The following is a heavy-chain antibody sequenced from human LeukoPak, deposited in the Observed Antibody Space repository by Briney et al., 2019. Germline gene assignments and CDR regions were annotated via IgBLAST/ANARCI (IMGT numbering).Heavy chain of an antibody. V-gene: IGHV3-33*06. CDR1: GFTFSSYG. J-gene: IGHJ6*03. CDR2: IWYDGSNK. CDR3: AKDPGYCSSTNCYGYYYYMDV. Sequence: GGSLRLSCAASGFTFSSYGMHWVRQAPGKGLEWVAVIWYDGSNKYYADSVKGRFTISRDNSKNTLYLQMNSLRAEDTAVYYCAKDPGYCSSTNCYGYYYYMDVWGQGTTVTVSS. D-gene: IGHD2-2*01.